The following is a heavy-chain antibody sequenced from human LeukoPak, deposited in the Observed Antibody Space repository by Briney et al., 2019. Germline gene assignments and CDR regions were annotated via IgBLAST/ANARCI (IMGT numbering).Heavy chain of an antibody. CDR3: ARAVGVTRHLDY. Sequence: TGESLQISCKGSGYSFTSYWIGWVRQMPGKGLEWMGIISPGDSDTRYSPSFQDQVTISADKSISTAYLQWSSLKASDTAIFYCARAVGVTRHLDYWGQGTLVTVSS. V-gene: IGHV5-51*01. J-gene: IGHJ4*02. CDR2: ISPGDSDT. CDR1: GYSFTSYW. D-gene: IGHD1-26*01.